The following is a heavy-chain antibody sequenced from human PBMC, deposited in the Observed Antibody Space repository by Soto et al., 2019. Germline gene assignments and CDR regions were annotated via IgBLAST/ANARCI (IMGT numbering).Heavy chain of an antibody. CDR2: VNSDGSST. CDR1: GCTFNTNYW. CDR3: TRGGGTGIFDY. D-gene: IGHD3-10*01. J-gene: IGHJ4*02. V-gene: IGHV3-74*01. Sequence: GGSLRLCCAASGCTFNTNYWMHWVRQAPGKGLVWVSHVNSDGSSTNYADSVKGRFTISRDNAKNTLYLQMNSLRAEDTAVYYCTRGGGTGIFDYWGQGTVVTVSS.